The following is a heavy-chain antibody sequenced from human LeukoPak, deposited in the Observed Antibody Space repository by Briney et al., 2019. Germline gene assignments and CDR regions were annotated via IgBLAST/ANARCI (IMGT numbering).Heavy chain of an antibody. J-gene: IGHJ4*02. CDR1: GFTVSSNY. CDR2: IYSGGST. D-gene: IGHD3-22*01. Sequence: GGSLRLSCAASGFTVSSNYMSWVRQAPGKGLEWVSVIYSGGSTYYADSVKGRFTISRDNSKNTLYLQMNSLSAEDTAVYYCARHTSMIVVPKPGYFGYWGQGTLVTVSS. CDR3: ARHTSMIVVPKPGYFGY. V-gene: IGHV3-53*01.